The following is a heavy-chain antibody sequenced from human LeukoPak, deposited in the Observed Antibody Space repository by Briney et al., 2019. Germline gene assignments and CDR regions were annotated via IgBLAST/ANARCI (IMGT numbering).Heavy chain of an antibody. D-gene: IGHD1-26*01. CDR1: GFSLSTNEVG. CDR2: IYGNDDK. J-gene: IGHJ4*02. Sequence: SGPTLVNPTPTLTLTCTFSGFSLSTNEVGVGWIRQPPGKTLEWLALIYGNDDKRYSPSLKSRLTITTDTSKDQVVLTMTNMDPGDTATYYCAHRRGIVGHGYFFDYWGQGTLVTVSS. CDR3: AHRRGIVGHGYFFDY. V-gene: IGHV2-5*01.